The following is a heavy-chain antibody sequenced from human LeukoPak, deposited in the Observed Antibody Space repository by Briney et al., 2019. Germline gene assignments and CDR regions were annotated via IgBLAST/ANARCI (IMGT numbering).Heavy chain of an antibody. V-gene: IGHV4-30-4*08. D-gene: IGHD4-11*01. CDR1: GGSISSSDYY. CDR3: ATTRAHQFDY. CDR2: IYHSGST. J-gene: IGHJ4*02. Sequence: PSQTLSLTCTVSGGSISSSDYYWTWIRQHPGKGLEWLGFIYHSGSTYYNPSLKSRVTISVDTSKNQFSLKLNSVTAADTAVYYCATTRAHQFDYWGQGTLGTVSS.